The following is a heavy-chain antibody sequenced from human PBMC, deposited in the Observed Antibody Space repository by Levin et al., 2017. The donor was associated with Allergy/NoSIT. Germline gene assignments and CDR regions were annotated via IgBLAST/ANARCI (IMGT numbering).Heavy chain of an antibody. V-gene: IGHV3-11*01. Sequence: SCAASGFTFSDYYMSWIRQAPGKGLEWVSYISSSGSTIYYPDSVKGRFTISRDNAKNSPYLQMNSLSVEDTAVYCCARDSIYCGGGGCGFDPWGQGTLVTVSS. CDR3: ARDSIYCGGGGCGFDP. D-gene: IGHD2-15*01. CDR1: GFTFSDYY. CDR2: ISSSGSTI. J-gene: IGHJ5*02.